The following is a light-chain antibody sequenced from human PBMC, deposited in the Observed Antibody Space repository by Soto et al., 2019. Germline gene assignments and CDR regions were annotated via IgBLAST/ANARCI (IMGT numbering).Light chain of an antibody. CDR1: QSVSSSY. V-gene: IGKV3-20*01. CDR2: SAS. Sequence: EIVLTQSPGTLSLSPGERATLSCRASQSVSSSYLAWYQQKPGQAPRLLTYSASSRATGIPDRFSGSGSGTGFTLTISRLEPEDFAVYYCQQYGSLPRTFGQGTKVDIK. J-gene: IGKJ1*01. CDR3: QQYGSLPRT.